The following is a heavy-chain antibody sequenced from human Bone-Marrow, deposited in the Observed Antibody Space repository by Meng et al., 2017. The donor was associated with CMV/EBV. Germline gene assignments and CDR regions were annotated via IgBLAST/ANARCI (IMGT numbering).Heavy chain of an antibody. CDR2: INPNSGGT. J-gene: IGHJ4*02. Sequence: ASVKVSCKASGYTFTGYYMHWVRQAPGQGLEWMGWINPNSGGTNYAQKFQGRVTITTDESTSTAYMELSSLRSEDTAVYYCARSSSWYGEFDYWGQGTLVTVSS. CDR1: GYTFTGYY. D-gene: IGHD6-13*01. CDR3: ARSSSWYGEFDY. V-gene: IGHV1-2*02.